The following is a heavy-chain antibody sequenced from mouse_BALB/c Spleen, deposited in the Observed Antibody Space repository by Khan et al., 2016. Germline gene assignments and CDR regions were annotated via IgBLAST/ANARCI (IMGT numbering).Heavy chain of an antibody. D-gene: IGHD1-1*02. CDR1: GYTFTSYT. V-gene: IGHV1-4*01. CDR2: INPSSGYT. CDR3: ARRPIPMENYPAWFAY. J-gene: IGHJ3*01. Sequence: QVQLKESGAELARPGASVKMSCKASGYTFTSYTMHWVKQRPGQGLEWIGYINPSSGYTNYNQKFKDKATLTADKSSSTAYMQLSRLTSADSAVHYCARRPIPMENYPAWFAYWGQGTLVTVTA.